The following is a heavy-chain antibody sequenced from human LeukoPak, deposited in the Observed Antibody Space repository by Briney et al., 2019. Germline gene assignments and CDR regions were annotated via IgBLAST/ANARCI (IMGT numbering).Heavy chain of an antibody. D-gene: IGHD3-16*01. V-gene: IGHV4-61*02. J-gene: IGHJ4*02. Sequence: SETLSLTCTVSGDSISSGNYYWSWIRQPAGKGLEGIGRIYTGGNTNYNPSLKSRVTISVDTSKGQFSLRLSSVTAADTAVYYCASEGGSYYFDHWGQGTLVTVSS. CDR1: GDSISSGNYY. CDR2: IYTGGNT. CDR3: ASEGGSYYFDH.